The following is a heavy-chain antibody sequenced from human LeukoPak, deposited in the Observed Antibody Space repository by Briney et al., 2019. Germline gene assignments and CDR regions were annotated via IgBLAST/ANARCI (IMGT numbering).Heavy chain of an antibody. CDR3: SKDVGGNYYYYRDV. CDR1: GFTFADYA. Sequence: GGSLRLSCAASGFTFADYAMHWVRPAPGKGLEWVSGNSWNSGSIGYADSVKGRFTISRDNPKNCLYLQMNSLRAEDLALYYCSKDVGGNYYYYRDVWEKGTADSVSS. CDR2: NSWNSGSI. J-gene: IGHJ6*03. V-gene: IGHV3-9*03. D-gene: IGHD4-23*01.